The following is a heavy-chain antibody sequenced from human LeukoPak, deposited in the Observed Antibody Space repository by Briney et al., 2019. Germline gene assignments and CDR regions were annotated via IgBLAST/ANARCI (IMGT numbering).Heavy chain of an antibody. V-gene: IGHV3-23*01. J-gene: IGHJ3*02. D-gene: IGHD6-19*01. CDR2: LSGSGGST. CDR3: AKKAGWGHDAFDI. Sequence: GGSLRLSCAASGFTFSSYAMSWVRQAPGKGLEWVSALSGSGGSTFYADSVKGRFTISRDNSKNTLYLQMNSLRAEDTAVYYCAKKAGWGHDAFDIWGQGTMVTVSS. CDR1: GFTFSSYA.